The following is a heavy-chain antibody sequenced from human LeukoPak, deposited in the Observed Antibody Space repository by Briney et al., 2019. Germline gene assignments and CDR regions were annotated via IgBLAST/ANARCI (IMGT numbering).Heavy chain of an antibody. CDR3: ASLGAADFDY. J-gene: IGHJ4*02. D-gene: IGHD1-26*01. CDR1: GFTFSSYS. V-gene: IGHV3-21*01. Sequence: GGSLRLSCTASGFTFSSYSMNWVRQAPGKGLEWVSSISSSSSYIYYADSVKGRFTISRDNAKNSLYLQMNSLRAEDTAVYYCASLGAADFDYWGQGTLVTVSS. CDR2: ISSSSSYI.